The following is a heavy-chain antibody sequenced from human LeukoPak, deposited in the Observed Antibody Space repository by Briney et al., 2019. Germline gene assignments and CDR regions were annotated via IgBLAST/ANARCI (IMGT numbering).Heavy chain of an antibody. CDR2: ISPSGST. J-gene: IGHJ4*02. CDR3: ASWYSSSSRTDS. D-gene: IGHD6-6*01. Sequence: SETLSLTCIVSGGSISSSGDYWAWIRQPPGKGLEWIGSISPSGSTYYNPSLKSRVTMSVDTSKNQFSLKLSSVTAADTAVYYCASWYSSSSRTDSWGQGTLVTVSS. CDR1: GGSISSSGDY. V-gene: IGHV4-39*07.